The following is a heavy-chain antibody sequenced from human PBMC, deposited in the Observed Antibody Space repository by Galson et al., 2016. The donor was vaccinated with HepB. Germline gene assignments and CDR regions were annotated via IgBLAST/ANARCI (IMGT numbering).Heavy chain of an antibody. V-gene: IGHV3-53*01. D-gene: IGHD6-13*01. Sequence: SLRLSCAASGFTFGSYGMTWVRQAPGKGLEWVAITYSGGATYYADSVKGRFTISRDNPNNTVYLQMNSLRGEDTAIYYCARDPGRIAAAGHLDSWGQGTLVTVSS. CDR3: ARDPGRIAAAGHLDS. J-gene: IGHJ5*01. CDR1: GFTFGSYG. CDR2: TYSGGAT.